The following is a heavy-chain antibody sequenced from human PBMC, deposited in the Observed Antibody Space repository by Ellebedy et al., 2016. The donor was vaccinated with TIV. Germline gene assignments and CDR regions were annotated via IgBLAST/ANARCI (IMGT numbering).Heavy chain of an antibody. D-gene: IGHD3-10*01. J-gene: IGHJ4*02. CDR1: GYSFGSYY. CDR2: IDPRGGRI. Sequence: AASVKVSCKASGYSFGSYYLHWVRQAPGQGLEWMGIIDPRGGRIDYAQKFKDRVIMSRDKSTNTVYMELNSLRAEDTAVYYCARDAYYFGSGSYVVGDYWGQGTLVTVSS. V-gene: IGHV1-46*01. CDR3: ARDAYYFGSGSYVVGDY.